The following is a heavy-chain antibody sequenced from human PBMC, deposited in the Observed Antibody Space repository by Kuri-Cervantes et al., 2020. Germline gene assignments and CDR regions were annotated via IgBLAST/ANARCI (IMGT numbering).Heavy chain of an antibody. V-gene: IGHV3-48*01. D-gene: IGHD6-19*01. CDR2: ITTKSTNI. Sequence: GGSLRLSCEASGFNFDSYTMNWVRQAPGKGLEWLSYITTKSTNIHYADSVKGRFTISRDNAKNSLYLQMNSLRAEDTGVYYCVREGAGIAVAEESYWGQGTLVTVSS. CDR1: GFNFDSYT. CDR3: VREGAGIAVAEESY. J-gene: IGHJ4*02.